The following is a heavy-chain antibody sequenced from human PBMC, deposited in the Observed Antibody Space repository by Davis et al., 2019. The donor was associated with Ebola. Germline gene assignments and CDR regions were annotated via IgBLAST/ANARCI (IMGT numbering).Heavy chain of an antibody. J-gene: IGHJ5*02. CDR2: IYYSGST. V-gene: IGHV4-59*05. CDR1: GGSISSYY. Sequence: PSETLSLTCTVSGGSISSYYWSWIRQPPGKGLEWIGSIYYSGSTYYNPSLKSRVTISVDTSKNQFSLKLSSVTAADTAVYYCARHSRITGTTDWFDPWGQGTLVTVSS. CDR3: ARHSRITGTTDWFDP. D-gene: IGHD1-7*01.